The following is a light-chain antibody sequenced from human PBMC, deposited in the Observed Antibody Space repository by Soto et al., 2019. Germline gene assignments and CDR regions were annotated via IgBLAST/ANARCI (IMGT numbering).Light chain of an antibody. CDR2: TAS. CDR3: QQSHSSPLS. V-gene: IGKV1-5*02. J-gene: IGKJ4*01. Sequence: DIQMTQSPSTLSASVGDRVTIICRASQSVSRWVAWYQQKAGKAPELLIYTASNLESGVPSRFSGSGSATDFALTISSLQPEDSAVYYCQQSHSSPLSFGGGTKVDI. CDR1: QSVSRW.